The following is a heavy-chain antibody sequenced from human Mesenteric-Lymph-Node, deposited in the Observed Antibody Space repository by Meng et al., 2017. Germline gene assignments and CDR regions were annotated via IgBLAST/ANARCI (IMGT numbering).Heavy chain of an antibody. D-gene: IGHD4-17*01. Sequence: SVKVSCKAAGGTFSSYTISWVRQAPGQGLEWMGGLIPIFGTANYAQKFQGRVTITTDESTSTAYMELSSLRSEDTAVYYCARAGHSIDYGADRENYYYYGMDVWGQGTTVTVSS. CDR2: LIPIFGTA. V-gene: IGHV1-69*05. CDR3: ARAGHSIDYGADRENYYYYGMDV. J-gene: IGHJ6*02. CDR1: GGTFSSYT.